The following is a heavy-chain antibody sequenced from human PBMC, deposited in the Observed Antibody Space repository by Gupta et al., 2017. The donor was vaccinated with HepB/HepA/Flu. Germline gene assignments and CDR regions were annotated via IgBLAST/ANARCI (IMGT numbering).Heavy chain of an antibody. CDR1: GGSFSGYY. Sequence: QVQLQQWGAGLLKPSETLSLTCAVYGGSFSGYYWSWIRQPPGKGLEWIGEINHSGSTNYNPSLKSRVTISVDTSKNQFSLKLSSVTAADTAVYYCARWNLLCSSSNFDYWGQGTLVTVSS. CDR2: INHSGST. D-gene: IGHD6-6*01. V-gene: IGHV4-34*01. J-gene: IGHJ4*02. CDR3: ARWNLLCSSSNFDY.